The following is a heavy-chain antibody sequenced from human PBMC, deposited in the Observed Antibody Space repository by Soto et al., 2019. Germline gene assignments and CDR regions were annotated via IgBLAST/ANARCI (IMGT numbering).Heavy chain of an antibody. J-gene: IGHJ4*03. Sequence: QVQLQESGPGLVKPSQTLSLTCSVSGDSIRGGGHYWNWIRQFPGKGMEWIGYVYHNGSTHYNPSLRGRLTISIDTSKNQFSLRLISVTAADTALYYCARDTGLAPTVWGYWGHGTQVTVSS. V-gene: IGHV4-31*03. D-gene: IGHD7-27*01. CDR1: GDSIRGGGHY. CDR3: ARDTGLAPTVWGY. CDR2: VYHNGST.